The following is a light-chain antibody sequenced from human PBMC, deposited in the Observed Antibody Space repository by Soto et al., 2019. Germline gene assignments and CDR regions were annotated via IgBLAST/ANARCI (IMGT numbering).Light chain of an antibody. J-gene: IGKJ3*01. V-gene: IGKV3-20*01. CDR2: GAS. Sequence: EIVLTQSPGTLSLSPGERATLSCRASQSVSSSYLAWYQQKPGQAPRLLIYGASSRATGIPDRFSGSGSGTDFTLTISRLEHDDFAVYYCQQYGSSSFTFGPGTKVDIK. CDR1: QSVSSSY. CDR3: QQYGSSSFT.